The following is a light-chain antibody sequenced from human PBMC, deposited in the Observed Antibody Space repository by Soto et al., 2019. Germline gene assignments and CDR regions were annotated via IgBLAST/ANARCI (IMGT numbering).Light chain of an antibody. CDR1: SGHSSYA. CDR2: LNSDGSY. V-gene: IGLV4-69*02. CDR3: QTWGTGIRM. J-gene: IGLJ3*02. Sequence: QSVLTQSPSASASLGASVKLTCTLSSGHSSYAIAWHQQQPEKGPRFLMKLNSDGSYTKGDGIPDRFSGSSSGAERYLTISSLQSEDEADYYCQTWGTGIRMFGGGTKVTVL.